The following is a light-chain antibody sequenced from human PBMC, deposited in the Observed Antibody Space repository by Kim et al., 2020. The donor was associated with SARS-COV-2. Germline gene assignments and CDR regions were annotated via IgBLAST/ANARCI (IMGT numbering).Light chain of an antibody. CDR3: QKYNTWPPLT. J-gene: IGKJ4*01. CDR2: GAS. Sequence: EIVMTQSPATLSVSPGERATLSCRASQSVSSNLAWYQQKPGQAPRLLIYGASTRATGIPARFSGSGSGTEFTLTISSLQSEDFAVYYCQKYNTWPPLTLGGGTKVDIK. V-gene: IGKV3-15*01. CDR1: QSVSSN.